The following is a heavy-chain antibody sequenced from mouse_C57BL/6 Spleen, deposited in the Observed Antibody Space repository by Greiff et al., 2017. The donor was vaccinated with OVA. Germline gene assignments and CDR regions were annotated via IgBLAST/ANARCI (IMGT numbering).Heavy chain of an antibody. CDR3: ANIYDDYYRFDY. Sequence: VKLQESDAELVKPGASVKISCKVSGYTFTDHTIHWMKQRPEQGLEWIGYIYPRDGSTKYNEKFKGKATLTADKSSSTAYMQLNSLTSEDSAVYFCANIYDDYYRFDYWGQGTTLTVSS. CDR1: GYTFTDHT. J-gene: IGHJ2*01. CDR2: IYPRDGST. D-gene: IGHD2-3*01. V-gene: IGHV1-78*01.